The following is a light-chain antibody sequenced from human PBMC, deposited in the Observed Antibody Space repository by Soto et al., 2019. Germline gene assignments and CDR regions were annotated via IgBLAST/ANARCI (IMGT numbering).Light chain of an antibody. CDR1: QAISSA. CDR3: QQFITYPQT. Sequence: ANQLTQSPSSLSASVGDRVTITCRASQAISSALAWYQQKPGKPPKLLIYDASTLQSGVPSRFSGTASGTDFTLTINSLQPEDFATYYRQQFITYPQTFGQGTKVDIK. J-gene: IGKJ1*01. CDR2: DAS. V-gene: IGKV1-13*02.